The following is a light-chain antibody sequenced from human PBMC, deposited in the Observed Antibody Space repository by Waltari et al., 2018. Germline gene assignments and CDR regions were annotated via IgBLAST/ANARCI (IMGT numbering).Light chain of an antibody. J-gene: IGKJ2*01. CDR3: QQRSNWPHT. CDR2: AAS. Sequence: EIVLTQSPATLSLSPGERATLSCRASQSVSYYLAWYQPKPGQAPRLLIYAASNMPTGIPARFSGSGSGTDFTLTVSSLEPEDFAVYYCQQRSNWPHTFGQGTKLEIK. CDR1: QSVSYY. V-gene: IGKV3-11*01.